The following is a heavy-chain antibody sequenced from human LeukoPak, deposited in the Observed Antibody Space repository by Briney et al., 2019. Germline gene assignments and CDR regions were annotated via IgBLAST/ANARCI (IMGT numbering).Heavy chain of an antibody. J-gene: IGHJ4*02. D-gene: IGHD3/OR15-3a*01. CDR1: GYTFTGYY. CDR3: ARTPGLAARPSDY. CDR2: INPNSGGT. Sequence: ASVKVSCKASGYTFTGYYMHWVRQAPGQGLEWMGRINPNSGGTNYAQKFQGRVTMTRDTSISTAYMELRSLRSDDTAVYYCARTPGLAARPSDYWGQGTLVTVSS. V-gene: IGHV1-2*06.